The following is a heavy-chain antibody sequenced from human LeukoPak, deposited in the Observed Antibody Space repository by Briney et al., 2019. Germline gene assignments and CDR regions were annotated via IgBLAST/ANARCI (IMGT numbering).Heavy chain of an antibody. D-gene: IGHD2-2*01. CDR3: ATANPFGYCSSTSCPKSYYYYYYMDV. CDR2: FDPEDGET. CDR1: GYTLTELS. Sequence: ASVKVSCKVSGYTLTELSMHWVRQAPGKGLEWMGGFDPEDGETIYAQKFQGRVTMTEDTPTDTAYMELSSLRSEDTAVYYCATANPFGYCSSTSCPKSYYYYYYMDVWGKGTTVTISS. V-gene: IGHV1-24*01. J-gene: IGHJ6*03.